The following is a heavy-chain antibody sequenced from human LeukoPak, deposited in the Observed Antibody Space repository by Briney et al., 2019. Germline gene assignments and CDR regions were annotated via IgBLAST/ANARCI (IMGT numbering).Heavy chain of an antibody. CDR1: GGSISSYY. V-gene: IGHV4-59*01. Sequence: SETLSLTCTVSGGSISSYYWSWIRQPPGKGLEWIGYIYYSGSTNYNPSLKSRVTISVDTSKNQFSLKLSSVTAADTAVYYCARRPLRYDSSGYYRSGFDYWGQGTLVTVSS. CDR3: ARRPLRYDSSGYYRSGFDY. J-gene: IGHJ4*02. CDR2: IYYSGST. D-gene: IGHD3-22*01.